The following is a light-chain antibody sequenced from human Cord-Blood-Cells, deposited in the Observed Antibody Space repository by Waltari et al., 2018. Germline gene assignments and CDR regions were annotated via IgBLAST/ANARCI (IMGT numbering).Light chain of an antibody. V-gene: IGKV3-15*01. Sequence: EIVMTQSPVTLSVSPGERATLSCRASPSVSSNLAWYHQTPGQAPRLLIYGASTRSTGIPARFSGSGSGTEFTLTISSLQSEDFAVYYCQQYNNWPPYTFGQGTKLEIK. CDR2: GAS. J-gene: IGKJ2*01. CDR3: QQYNNWPPYT. CDR1: PSVSSN.